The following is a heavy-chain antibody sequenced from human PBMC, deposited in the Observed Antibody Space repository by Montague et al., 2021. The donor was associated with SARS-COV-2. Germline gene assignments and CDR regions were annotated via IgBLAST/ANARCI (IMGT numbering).Heavy chain of an antibody. Sequence: SETLSLTCTVDLGSGCRGTQAQIRQAPVWTPVSNRPRNPSSASKYNPSLKSRVTISIDTPKNQFSLKLRSVTAADTAVYFCARAQTTCFIANCVNYFDYWGQGALVTV. V-gene: IGHV4-61*01. D-gene: IGHD2-2*01. CDR1: LGSGCRGT. CDR2: RNPSSAS. J-gene: IGHJ4*02. CDR3: ARAQTTCFIANCVNYFDY.